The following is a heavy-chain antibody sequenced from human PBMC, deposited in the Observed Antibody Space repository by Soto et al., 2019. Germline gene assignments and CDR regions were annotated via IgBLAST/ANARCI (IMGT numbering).Heavy chain of an antibody. D-gene: IGHD6-13*01. J-gene: IGHJ2*01. CDR2: ISSSSSYT. V-gene: IGHV3-11*05. Sequence: QVQLVESGGGLVKPGGSLRLSCAASGFTFSDYYMSWIRQAPGKGLEWVSYISSSSSYTNYADSVKGRFTISRDNAKNSLYLQMNGLRAEDTAVYYCAVGIAAAGYWYFDLWGRGTLVTVSS. CDR3: AVGIAAAGYWYFDL. CDR1: GFTFSDYY.